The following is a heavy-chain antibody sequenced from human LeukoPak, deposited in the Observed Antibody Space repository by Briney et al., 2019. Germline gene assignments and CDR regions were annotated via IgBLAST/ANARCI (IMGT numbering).Heavy chain of an antibody. J-gene: IGHJ4*02. Sequence: GGSLRLSCAASGFTFSDYNMRWIRQAPGKGLEWVSSISRSGSTKYYADSVKGRFTISRDNAKNSLFLQMNSLRAEDTAVYYCAKEDGYSSSWYSYWGQGTLVTVSS. CDR3: AKEDGYSSSWYSY. V-gene: IGHV3-11*01. CDR2: ISRSGSTK. CDR1: GFTFSDYN. D-gene: IGHD6-13*01.